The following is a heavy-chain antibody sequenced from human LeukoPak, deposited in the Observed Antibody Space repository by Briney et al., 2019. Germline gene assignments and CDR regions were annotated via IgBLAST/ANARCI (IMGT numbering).Heavy chain of an antibody. V-gene: IGHV1-18*01. D-gene: IGHD1-26*01. J-gene: IGHJ4*02. CDR2: INGYNGYT. CDR3: ARRSGGDTFDY. Sequence: ASVKVSCKASGYTFTSYDISWIRQAPGQGLEWMGWINGYNGYTNHAQRLQGRVTMTTDTSTSTAYMELRSLRSDDTAVYYCARRSGGDTFDYWGQGSLVTVSS. CDR1: GYTFTSYD.